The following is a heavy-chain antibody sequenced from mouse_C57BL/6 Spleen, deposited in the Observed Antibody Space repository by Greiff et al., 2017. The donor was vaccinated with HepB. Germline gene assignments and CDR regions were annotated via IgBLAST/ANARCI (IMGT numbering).Heavy chain of an antibody. Sequence: QVQLQQSGPELVKPGASVKISCKASGYAFSSSWMNWVKQRPGKGLEWIGRIYPGDGDTNYNGKFKGKATLTADKSSSTAYMQLSSLTSEDSAVYCCARGGDSGHYYAMDYWGKGTSVTVSS. CDR1: GYAFSSSW. V-gene: IGHV1-82*01. CDR2: IYPGDGDT. J-gene: IGHJ4*01. D-gene: IGHD1-1*02. CDR3: ARGGDSGHYYAMDY.